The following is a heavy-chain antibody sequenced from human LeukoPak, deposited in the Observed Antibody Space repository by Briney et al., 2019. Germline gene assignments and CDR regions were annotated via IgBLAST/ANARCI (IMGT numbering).Heavy chain of an antibody. CDR1: GGSFSGYY. CDR3: ARAFLVGYSPEEYFFDY. Sequence: SETLSLTCAVYGGSFSGYYWSWIRQPPGKGLEWIGEMNDSGSTNYNPSLKSRVTISVDKSKNQFSLKLNSVTAADTAFYHCARAFLVGYSPEEYFFDYWGQGTLVTVSS. V-gene: IGHV4-34*01. J-gene: IGHJ4*02. D-gene: IGHD2-15*01. CDR2: MNDSGST.